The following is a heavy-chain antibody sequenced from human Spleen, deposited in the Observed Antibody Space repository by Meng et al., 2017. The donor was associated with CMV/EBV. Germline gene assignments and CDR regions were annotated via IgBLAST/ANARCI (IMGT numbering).Heavy chain of an antibody. Sequence: SETLSLTCTVSGYSISSGYYWGWIRQPPGKGLEWIGSIYHSGSTYYNPSLKSRVTISVDTSKNQFSLKVSSVIAADTAVYYCARVVPAAIVYYFDYWGQGTLVTVSS. CDR3: ARVVPAAIVYYFDY. V-gene: IGHV4-38-2*02. CDR2: IYHSGST. D-gene: IGHD2-2*02. J-gene: IGHJ4*02. CDR1: GYSISSGYY.